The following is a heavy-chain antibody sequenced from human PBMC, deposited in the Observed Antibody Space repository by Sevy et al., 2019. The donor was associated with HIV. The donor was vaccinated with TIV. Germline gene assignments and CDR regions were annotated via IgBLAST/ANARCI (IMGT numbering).Heavy chain of an antibody. CDR2: INPNSGDT. CDR1: GYTFTAYY. V-gene: IGHV1-2*02. Sequence: ASVKVSCKASGYTFTAYYIHWVRQAPGQGLVCMGWINPNSGDTNYAQNFQGRVTMTSDTSISTVYMDLNRLRSDDTAVYYCARVPTIFTEVNWFDPWGQGTLVTVSS. CDR3: ARVPTIFTEVNWFDP. J-gene: IGHJ5*02. D-gene: IGHD3-3*01.